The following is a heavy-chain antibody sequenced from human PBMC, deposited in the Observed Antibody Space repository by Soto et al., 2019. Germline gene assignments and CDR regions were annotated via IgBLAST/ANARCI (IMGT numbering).Heavy chain of an antibody. CDR2: IIPIFGTA. CDR3: ATQYPRSTGQFDP. J-gene: IGHJ5*02. V-gene: IGHV1-69*13. Sequence: SVKVSCKASGGTFSSHAISWVRQAPGQGLEWMGGIIPIFGTANYAQKFQGRVTITADESTSTAYMELSSLRSEDTAVYYCATQYPRSTGQFDPWGQGTLVTVSS. CDR1: GGTFSSHA. D-gene: IGHD4-4*01.